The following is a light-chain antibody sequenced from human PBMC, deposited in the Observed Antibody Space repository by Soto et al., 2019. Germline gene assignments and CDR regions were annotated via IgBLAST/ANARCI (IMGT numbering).Light chain of an antibody. CDR2: AAS. V-gene: IGKV1-39*01. J-gene: IGKJ1*01. CDR3: QESYSNSPT. Sequence: DIQMTQSPSSLSASVGDRVTITCRASQSINNNLNWYQYKPGKAPKVLIYAASSLQSGVPSRFSGSRSGTDLTLTIIRLQPEDFATYYCQESYSNSPTFGQGTKVEIK. CDR1: QSINNN.